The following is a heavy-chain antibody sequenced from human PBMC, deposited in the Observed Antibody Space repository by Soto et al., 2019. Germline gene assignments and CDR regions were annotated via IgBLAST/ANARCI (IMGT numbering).Heavy chain of an antibody. J-gene: IGHJ3*02. CDR1: GYSFTSYW. CDR2: IYPGDSDT. Sequence: PGESLKISCKGSGYSFTSYWIGWVRQMPGKGLEWMGIIYPGDSDTRYSPSFQGHVTISADKSISTAYLQWSSLKASDTAMYYCARPMRIAVAGNEDAFDIWGQGTMVTVSS. V-gene: IGHV5-51*01. CDR3: ARPMRIAVAGNEDAFDI. D-gene: IGHD6-19*01.